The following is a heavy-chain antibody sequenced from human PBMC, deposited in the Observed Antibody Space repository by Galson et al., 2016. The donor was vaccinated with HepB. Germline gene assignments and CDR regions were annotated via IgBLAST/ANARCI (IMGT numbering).Heavy chain of an antibody. D-gene: IGHD6-19*01. CDR1: GYTFTNYY. Sequence: SCKASGYTFTNYYLHWVRQAPGQGLEWMGVIIPSGGGTNYAQRFQGRVNLTRDTPTNTVYMDLSSLRSEDTAVYYCARGGCYSSGWYDAFDIWGQGTMVTVSS. J-gene: IGHJ3*02. CDR3: ARGGCYSSGWYDAFDI. CDR2: IIPSGGGT. V-gene: IGHV1-46*01.